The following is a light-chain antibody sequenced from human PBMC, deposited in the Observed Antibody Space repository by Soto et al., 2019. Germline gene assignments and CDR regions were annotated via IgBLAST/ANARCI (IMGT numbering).Light chain of an antibody. CDR1: HIGSKT. CDR3: QVWDNGSDQLI. CDR2: YDS. J-gene: IGLJ2*01. V-gene: IGLV3-21*04. Sequence: SYELTQSPSVSVAPGSTARLTCGGNHIGSKTVHWYQQKPGQAPVLVIYYDSDRPSGIPERISGSNSGDTATLTISRVEAGDEADYYCQVWDNGSDQLIFGGGTKLTVL.